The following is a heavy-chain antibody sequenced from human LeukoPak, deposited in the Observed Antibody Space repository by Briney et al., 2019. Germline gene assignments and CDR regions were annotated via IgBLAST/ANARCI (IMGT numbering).Heavy chain of an antibody. V-gene: IGHV3-21*01. D-gene: IGHD6-19*01. CDR3: ARGRTVAGTRDY. J-gene: IGHJ4*02. CDR2: ISSSSSYI. CDR1: GFTFSSYN. Sequence: GGSLRLSCAASGFTFSSYNMNWVRQAPGKGLEWVSSISSSSSYIYYADSVKGRFTISRDNAKNSLYLQMNSLRAEDTAVYYCARGRTVAGTRDYWGQGTLVTVSS.